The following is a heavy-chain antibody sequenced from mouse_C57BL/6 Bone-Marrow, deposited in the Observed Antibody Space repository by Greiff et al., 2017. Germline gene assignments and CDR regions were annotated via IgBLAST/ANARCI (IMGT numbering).Heavy chain of an antibody. J-gene: IGHJ4*01. CDR3: ARGGNYVPYAMDY. CDR1: GYTFTDYY. CDR2: INPYNGGT. D-gene: IGHD2-1*01. Sequence: EVQLQQSGPVLVKPGASVKMSCKASGYTFTDYYMNWVKQSHGKSLEWIGVINPYNGGTSYNQKFKGKATLTFDKSSSTAYMELNSLTSEDSAVYYCARGGNYVPYAMDYWGQGTSVTVSS. V-gene: IGHV1-19*01.